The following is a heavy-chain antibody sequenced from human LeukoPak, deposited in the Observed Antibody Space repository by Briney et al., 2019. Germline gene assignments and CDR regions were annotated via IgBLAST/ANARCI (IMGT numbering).Heavy chain of an antibody. V-gene: IGHV3-30*03. D-gene: IGHD2-2*01. CDR3: ARAVPQLLCLDY. CDR2: ISYDGSNK. J-gene: IGHJ4*02. Sequence: GGSLRLSCAASGFTFSSYGMHWVRQAPGKGLEWVAVISYDGSNKYYADSVKGRFTISRDNSKNTLYLQMGSLRAEDMAVYYCARAVPQLLCLDYWGQGTLVTVSS. CDR1: GFTFSSYG.